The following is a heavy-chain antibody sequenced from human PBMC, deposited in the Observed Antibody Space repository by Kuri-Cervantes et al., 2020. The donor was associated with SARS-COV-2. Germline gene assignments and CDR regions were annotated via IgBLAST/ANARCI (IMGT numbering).Heavy chain of an antibody. CDR3: ARRTRIAAAGNGWYFDL. Sequence: SETLSLTCTVSGGSISSYYWSWIRQPPGKGLEWIGYIYYSGRTNYNPSLKSRVTITVDTSKNQFSLKLSSVTAADTAVYYCARRTRIAAAGNGWYFDLWGRGTLVTVSS. D-gene: IGHD6-13*01. V-gene: IGHV4-59*08. CDR1: GGSISSYY. J-gene: IGHJ2*01. CDR2: IYYSGRT.